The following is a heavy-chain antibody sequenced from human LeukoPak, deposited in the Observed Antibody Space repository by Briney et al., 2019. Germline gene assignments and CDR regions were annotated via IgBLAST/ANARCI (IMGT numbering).Heavy chain of an antibody. CDR1: GYTFTSYG. CDR2: ISAYNGNT. Sequence: GASVKVSCKASGYTFTSYGISWVRQAPGQGLEWMGWISAYNGNTNYAQKFQGRVTMTRDTSISTAYMELSRLRSDDTAVYYCARDPAESAHYYDSSGYPADYFDYWGQGTLVTVSS. V-gene: IGHV1-18*01. CDR3: ARDPAESAHYYDSSGYPADYFDY. D-gene: IGHD3-22*01. J-gene: IGHJ4*02.